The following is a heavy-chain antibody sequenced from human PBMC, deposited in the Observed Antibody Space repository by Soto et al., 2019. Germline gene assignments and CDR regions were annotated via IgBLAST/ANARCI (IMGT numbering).Heavy chain of an antibody. CDR2: IYYSGST. Sequence: QVQLQESGPGLVKPSQTLSLTCTVSGGSISSGGYYWSWIRQHPGKGLEWIGYIYYSGSTYYNPSLQSRVTIAVDTSKNQFSLKLSSVTAADTAVYYCARAPRITMIVVVTPSGWYFDLWGRGTLVTVSS. D-gene: IGHD3-22*01. J-gene: IGHJ2*01. V-gene: IGHV4-31*03. CDR3: ARAPRITMIVVVTPSGWYFDL. CDR1: GGSISSGGYY.